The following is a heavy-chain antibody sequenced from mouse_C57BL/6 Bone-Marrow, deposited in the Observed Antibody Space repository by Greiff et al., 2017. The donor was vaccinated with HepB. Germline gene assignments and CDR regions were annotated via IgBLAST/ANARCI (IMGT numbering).Heavy chain of an antibody. CDR2: ISSGSSTI. V-gene: IGHV5-17*01. J-gene: IGHJ2*01. CDR1: GFTFSDYG. D-gene: IGHD3-2*02. CDR3: ARRDSSGYGDDY. Sequence: EVKLMESGGGLVKPGGSLKLSCAASGFTFSDYGMHWVRQAPEKGLEWVAYISSGSSTIYYADTVKGRFTISRDNAKNTLFLQMTSLRSEDTAMYYCARRDSSGYGDDYWGQGTTLTVSS.